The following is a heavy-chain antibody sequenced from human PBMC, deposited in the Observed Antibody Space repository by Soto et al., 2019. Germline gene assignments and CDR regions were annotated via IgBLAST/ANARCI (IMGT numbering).Heavy chain of an antibody. Sequence: QVQLVHSGAAVKKPGSSVRVYCKASGCTFSRYAISSVRRAPGQGLERIGGFIPIYGTRNYAQKFQGRATITADESTSTASRELSRLGSEDTAVLYCAGADRADGVYDNFYYAMNVGARGTSVTVSS. CDR2: FIPIYGTR. V-gene: IGHV1-69*01. J-gene: IGHJ6*02. CDR3: AGADRADGVYDNFYYAMNV. D-gene: IGHD4-17*01. CDR1: GCTFSRYA.